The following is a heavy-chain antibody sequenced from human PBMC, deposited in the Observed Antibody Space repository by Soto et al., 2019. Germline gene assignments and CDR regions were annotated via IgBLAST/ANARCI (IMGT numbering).Heavy chain of an antibody. V-gene: IGHV3-7*01. D-gene: IGHD4-17*01. CDR3: ASGARGDYVSNWFDP. CDR2: IKQDGSEK. Sequence: GGSLRLSCAASGFTFSTYWMSWVRQAPGKGLEWVANIKQDGSEKKYVDSVQGRFTISRDNAKNSLYQQMYGLRAEDTAVYYCASGARGDYVSNWFDPWGQGTLVTVSS. J-gene: IGHJ5*02. CDR1: GFTFSTYW.